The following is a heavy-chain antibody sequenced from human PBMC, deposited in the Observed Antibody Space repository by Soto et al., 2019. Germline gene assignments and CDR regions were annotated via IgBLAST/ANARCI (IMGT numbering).Heavy chain of an antibody. J-gene: IGHJ4*02. D-gene: IGHD2-15*01. CDR2: ISGSGGST. Sequence: PGGSLRLSCAASGFTFNNYAMTWVRRAPGKGLEWVSGISGSGGSTHYADAVQGRFSISRDNSKNTVYWQMNSLGVEDTAVSYCAKVIVVIAAAGDYFDSWGQGTQVTVCS. V-gene: IGHV3-23*01. CDR1: GFTFNNYA. CDR3: AKVIVVIAAAGDYFDS.